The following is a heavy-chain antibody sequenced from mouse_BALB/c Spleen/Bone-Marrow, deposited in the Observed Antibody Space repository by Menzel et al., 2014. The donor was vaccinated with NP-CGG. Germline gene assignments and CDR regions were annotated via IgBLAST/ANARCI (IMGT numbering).Heavy chain of an antibody. V-gene: IGHV14-4*02. CDR2: IDPENSDT. CDR3: NAAIWYGYDIDF. D-gene: IGHD2-10*02. CDR1: CFNIKDYY. Sequence: VKLQQSGAELVRSGASVKLSCTASCFNIKDYYMNWVKQRPEKGLEWIGWIDPENSDTEYAPEVPGKATMTAETSSNTTFFQLSSITSDDAAGFYCNAAIWYGYDIDFWGEGTSVTVSS. J-gene: IGHJ1*01.